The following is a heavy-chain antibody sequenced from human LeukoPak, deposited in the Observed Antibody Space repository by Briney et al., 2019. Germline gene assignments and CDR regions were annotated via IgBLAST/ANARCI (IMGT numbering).Heavy chain of an antibody. D-gene: IGHD1-26*01. CDR1: GFTFSSYG. Sequence: PGRSLRLSCAASGFTFSSYGMHWVRQAPGKGLEWVAVISYDGSNKYYADSVKGRFTISRDNAKNSLYLQMNSLRAEDTAVYYCARDVRKGYSGSYSDVYWGQGTLVTVSS. J-gene: IGHJ4*02. CDR2: ISYDGSNK. CDR3: ARDVRKGYSGSYSDVY. V-gene: IGHV3-30*03.